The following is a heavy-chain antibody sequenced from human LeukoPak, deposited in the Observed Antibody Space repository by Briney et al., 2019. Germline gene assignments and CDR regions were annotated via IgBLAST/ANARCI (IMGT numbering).Heavy chain of an antibody. D-gene: IGHD7-27*01. V-gene: IGHV4-59*08. CDR1: GGSISSYY. Sequence: SETLSHTCSVSGGSISSYYWSWIRQSPGRGLEYIGYIYYSGNTNYHPSLKCRVTMSVDTSKSHFSLKLISVTAADTAVYYCARLDNWGGRSFDLWGRGSGLPVSS. CDR2: IYYSGNT. J-gene: IGHJ2*01. CDR3: ARLDNWGGRSFDL.